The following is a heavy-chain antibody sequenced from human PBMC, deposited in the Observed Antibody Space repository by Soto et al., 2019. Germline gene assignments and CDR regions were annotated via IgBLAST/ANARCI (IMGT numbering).Heavy chain of an antibody. V-gene: IGHV1-8*01. CDR3: ARELSSSWRFDY. CDR2: MNPNSGNT. D-gene: IGHD6-13*01. CDR1: GYTFTSND. Sequence: QVQLVQSGAEVKKPGDSVKVSCKASGYTFTSNDINWVRQDTGQGLEWMGWMNPNSGNTGYAQKFKGRVTMTRNTSISTAYMELSSLKSGDTAVYYCARELSSSWRFDYLGQGTLVTVSS. J-gene: IGHJ4*02.